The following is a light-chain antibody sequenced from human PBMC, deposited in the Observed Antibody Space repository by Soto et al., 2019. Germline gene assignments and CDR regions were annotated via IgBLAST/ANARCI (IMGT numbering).Light chain of an antibody. J-gene: IGLJ2*01. V-gene: IGLV2-14*01. CDR3: SSYTSSSTIV. CDR1: SSDVGGYNY. CDR2: DVS. Sequence: QSALTQPASVSGSPGQSITISCTGTSSDVGGYNYVSWYQQHQGKAPKLMIYDVSNRPSGVTNRFSGSKSGNTAALTSSGLKADDEADYYCSSYTSSSTIVFGGGPKLTVL.